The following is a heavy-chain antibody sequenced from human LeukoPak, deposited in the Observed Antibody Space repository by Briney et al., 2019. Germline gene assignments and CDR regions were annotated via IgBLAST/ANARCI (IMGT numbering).Heavy chain of an antibody. Sequence: SETLSLTCTVSGGPISRSSYYWGWIRQTPGKGLEWMGSFFYSGNTYYNPSLNSRVTISVETSKNQFSLRLSSVTAADTAVYYCAGTVGATFHFDYWGQGTLVTVSS. D-gene: IGHD1-26*01. CDR3: AGTVGATFHFDY. V-gene: IGHV4-39*01. J-gene: IGHJ4*02. CDR1: GGPISRSSYY. CDR2: FFYSGNT.